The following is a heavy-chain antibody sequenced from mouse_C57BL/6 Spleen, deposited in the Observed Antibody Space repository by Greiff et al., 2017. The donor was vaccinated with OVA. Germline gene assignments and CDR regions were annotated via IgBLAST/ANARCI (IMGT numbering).Heavy chain of an antibody. Sequence: QVQLQQSGAELVMPGASVKLSCKASGYTFTSYWMHWVKQRPGQGLEWIGEIDPSDSYTNYNQKFKGKSTLTVDKSSSTAYMQLSSLTSEDSAVYYCARSPIYYGYDGWYFDVWGTGTTVTVSS. CDR3: ARSPIYYGYDGWYFDV. CDR1: GYTFTSYW. V-gene: IGHV1-69*01. CDR2: IDPSDSYT. J-gene: IGHJ1*03. D-gene: IGHD2-2*01.